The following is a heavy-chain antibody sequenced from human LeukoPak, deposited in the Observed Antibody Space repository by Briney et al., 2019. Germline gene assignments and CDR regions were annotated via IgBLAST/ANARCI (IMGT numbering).Heavy chain of an antibody. D-gene: IGHD6-6*01. V-gene: IGHV1-2*02. Sequence: GASVKVSCKASGYTFTGYYMHRVRQAPGQGLEWMGWINPNSGGTNYAQKFQGRVTTTRDTSISTAYMELSRLRSDDTAVYYCAREESSSPYYYYGMDVWGQGTTVTVSS. CDR1: GYTFTGYY. CDR3: AREESSSPYYYYGMDV. CDR2: INPNSGGT. J-gene: IGHJ6*02.